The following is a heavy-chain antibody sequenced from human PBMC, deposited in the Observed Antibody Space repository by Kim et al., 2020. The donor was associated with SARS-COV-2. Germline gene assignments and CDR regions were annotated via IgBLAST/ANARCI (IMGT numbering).Heavy chain of an antibody. CDR2: IYYSGST. Sequence: SETLSLTCTVSGGSVSSGSYYWSWIRQPPGKGLDWIGYIYYSGSTNYNPSLKSRVTISLDTSKNQFSLKLSSVTDADTAVYFCARGDLYDYKNWFDPWGQGTLVTVSS. D-gene: IGHD4-4*01. CDR1: GGSVSSGSYY. J-gene: IGHJ5*02. CDR3: ARGDLYDYKNWFDP. V-gene: IGHV4-61*01.